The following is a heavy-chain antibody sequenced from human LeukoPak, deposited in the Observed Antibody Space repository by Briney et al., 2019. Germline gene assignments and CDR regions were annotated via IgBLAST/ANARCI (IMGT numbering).Heavy chain of an antibody. Sequence: PGGSLRLSCAASGFTFSNYGMYWVRQAPGKGLEWMALIWYDGSNKYYADSVRGRFTISRDNSKNTLYLQMNSLRAEDTAVYYCARDDVAVNNAFDVWGQGTMVTVSP. CDR2: IWYDGSNK. CDR1: GFTFSNYG. CDR3: ARDDVAVNNAFDV. J-gene: IGHJ3*01. D-gene: IGHD2-15*01. V-gene: IGHV3-33*07.